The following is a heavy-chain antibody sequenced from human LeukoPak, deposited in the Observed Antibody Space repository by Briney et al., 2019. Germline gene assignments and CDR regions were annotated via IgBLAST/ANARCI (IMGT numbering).Heavy chain of an antibody. CDR3: ARGTVDTAMVTFDY. J-gene: IGHJ4*02. Sequence: SETLSLTCAVYGGSFSGYYWSWIRQPPGKGLEWIGEINHSGSTNYNPSLKSRVTISVDTSKNKFSLKLSSVTAADTAVYYCARGTVDTAMVTFDYWGQGTLVTVSS. V-gene: IGHV4-34*01. D-gene: IGHD5-18*01. CDR2: INHSGST. CDR1: GGSFSGYY.